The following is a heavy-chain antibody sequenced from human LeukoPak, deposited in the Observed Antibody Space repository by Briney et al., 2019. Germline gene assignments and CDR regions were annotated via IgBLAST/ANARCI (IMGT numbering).Heavy chain of an antibody. D-gene: IGHD3-22*01. CDR2: IYHSGST. Sequence: SETLSLTCAVSGYSISSGYYWGWIRQPPGKGLEWIGSIYHSGSTYYNPSLKSRVTISVDTSKNQFSLELSSVTAADTAVYYCASYPPYYYDSSGYFYWGQGTLVTVSS. J-gene: IGHJ4*02. CDR1: GYSISSGYY. CDR3: ASYPPYYYDSSGYFY. V-gene: IGHV4-38-2*01.